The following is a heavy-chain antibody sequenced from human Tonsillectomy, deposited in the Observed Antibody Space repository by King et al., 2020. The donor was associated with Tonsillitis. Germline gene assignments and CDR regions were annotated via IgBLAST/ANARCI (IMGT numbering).Heavy chain of an antibody. D-gene: IGHD1-26*01. J-gene: IGHJ4*02. CDR3: ARDRGGDLLGYFDY. CDR2: ISGSGEDS. V-gene: IGHV3-23*04. CDR1: GYSFSTYA. Sequence: VQLVESGGGLVQPGGSLRLSCVVSGYSFSTYAMSWVHQAPGKGLEWVSGISGSGEDSSYADSVQGRITIFRDNSKNTLFLQMRSLRAEDTAIYYCARDRGGDLLGYFDYWGQGNQVTVSS.